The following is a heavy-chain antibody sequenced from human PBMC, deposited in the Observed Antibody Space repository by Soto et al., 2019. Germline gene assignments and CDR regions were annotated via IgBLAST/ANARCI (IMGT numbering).Heavy chain of an antibody. D-gene: IGHD3-3*01. Sequence: SETLSLTCTVSGGSISSSSYYWGWIRQPPGKGLEWIGSIYYSGSTYYNPSLKSRVTISVDTSKNQFSLKLSSVTAADTAVYYCARRPYYDFWSGYSSWFDPWGQGTLVTVSS. CDR3: ARRPYYDFWSGYSSWFDP. CDR1: GGSISSSSYY. CDR2: IYYSGST. J-gene: IGHJ5*02. V-gene: IGHV4-39*01.